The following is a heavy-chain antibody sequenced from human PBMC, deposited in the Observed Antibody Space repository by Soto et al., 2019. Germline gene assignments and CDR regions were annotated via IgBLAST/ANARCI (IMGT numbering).Heavy chain of an antibody. CDR1: GFTFGDYY. CDR3: ARRVHRGGMDV. Sequence: QVQLVESGGGLVKPGGSLRLSCAASGFTFGDYYMSWMRQAPGKGQEWVSYISSSSSYTNYADSVKGRFTISRDNAKNSLYLQMNSLRAEDTAVYYCARRVHRGGMDVWGQGTTVTVSS. V-gene: IGHV3-11*06. J-gene: IGHJ6*02. CDR2: ISSSSSYT.